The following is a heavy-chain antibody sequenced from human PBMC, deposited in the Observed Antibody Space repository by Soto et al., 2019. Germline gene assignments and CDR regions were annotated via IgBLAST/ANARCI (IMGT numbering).Heavy chain of an antibody. J-gene: IGHJ4*02. CDR2: IDRDDDK. V-gene: IGHV2-70*11. CDR1: GFSLSTSGMC. CDR3: ARIVAAAGLNSYFDY. Sequence: SGPTLVNPTQTLTLTCTFSGFSLSTSGMCVSWIRQPPGKALEWLARIDRDDDKYYSTSLKTRLTISKDTSKNQVVLTMTNMDPVDTATYYCARIVAAAGLNSYFDYWGQGTLVTVSS. D-gene: IGHD6-13*01.